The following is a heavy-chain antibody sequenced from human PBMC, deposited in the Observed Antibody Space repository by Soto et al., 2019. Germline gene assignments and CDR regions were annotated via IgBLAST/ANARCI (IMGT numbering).Heavy chain of an antibody. CDR3: ARDGGVRASSGLHY. V-gene: IGHV1-18*01. CDR2: ISAYNGNT. CDR1: GYTFSSYG. Sequence: QVQLVQSGAEVKKPGSSVKVSCKASGYTFSSYGIIWVRQAPGQGLEWMGWISAYNGNTNYAQKLQSRVTMTTDTHKSTVCTELRRLRTDDTAVYYWARDGGVRASSGLHYWGQGTLVTVSS. D-gene: IGHD3-22*01. J-gene: IGHJ4*02.